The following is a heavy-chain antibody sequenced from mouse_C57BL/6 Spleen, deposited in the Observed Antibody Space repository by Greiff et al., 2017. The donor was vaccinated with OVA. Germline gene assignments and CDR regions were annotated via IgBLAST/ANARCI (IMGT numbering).Heavy chain of an antibody. CDR2: IYPGSGST. CDR3: ARRWDYDGYYYAMDY. CDR1: GYTFTSYW. Sequence: QVQLQQPGAELVKPGASVKMSCKASGYTFTSYWITWVKQRPGQGLEWIGDIYPGSGSTNYNEKFKSKATLTVDTSSSTAYMQRSSLTSEDSAVYYCARRWDYDGYYYAMDYWGQGTSVTVSS. J-gene: IGHJ4*01. D-gene: IGHD2-4*01. V-gene: IGHV1-55*01.